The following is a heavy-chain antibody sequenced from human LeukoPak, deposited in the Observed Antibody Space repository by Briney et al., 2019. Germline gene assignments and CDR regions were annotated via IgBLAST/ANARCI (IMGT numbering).Heavy chain of an antibody. CDR1: GGSFTGYY. V-gene: IGHV4-34*01. D-gene: IGHD6-19*01. Sequence: SETLSLTCAVYGGSFTGYYWTWIRQPPGKGLEWIGEINHSGSTNYNPSLKSRVTVSVDTSKNQFSLKLTSVTAADTAVYYCARARGAVAIDYWGQGTLVTVSS. J-gene: IGHJ4*02. CDR2: INHSGST. CDR3: ARARGAVAIDY.